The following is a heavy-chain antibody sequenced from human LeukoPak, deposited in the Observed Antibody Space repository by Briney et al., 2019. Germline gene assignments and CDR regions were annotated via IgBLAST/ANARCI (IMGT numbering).Heavy chain of an antibody. Sequence: GGSLRLSCAASGFTFSSYAMSWVRQAPGKGLEWVSYISSSGSTIYYADSVKGRFTISRDNAKNSLYLQMNSLRAEDTAVYYCAREQLTIFPPGAFDIWGQGTMVTVSS. CDR2: ISSSGSTI. D-gene: IGHD3-9*01. CDR1: GFTFSSYA. V-gene: IGHV3-48*04. J-gene: IGHJ3*02. CDR3: AREQLTIFPPGAFDI.